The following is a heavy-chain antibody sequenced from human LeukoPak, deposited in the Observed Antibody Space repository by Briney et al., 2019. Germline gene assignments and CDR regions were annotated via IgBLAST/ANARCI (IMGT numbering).Heavy chain of an antibody. CDR3: ARGSHDSSGYYYFDY. J-gene: IGHJ4*02. CDR2: INHSGST. CDR1: GGSFSGYY. D-gene: IGHD3-22*01. Sequence: SETLSLTCAVYGGSFSGYYWSWIRQPPGKGLEWIGEINHSGSTNYNPSLKSRVTISVDTSKNQFSLKLSSVTAADTAVYYWARGSHDSSGYYYFDYWGQGTLVTVSS. V-gene: IGHV4-34*01.